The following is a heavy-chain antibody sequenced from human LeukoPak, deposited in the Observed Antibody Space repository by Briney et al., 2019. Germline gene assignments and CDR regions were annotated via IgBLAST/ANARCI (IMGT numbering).Heavy chain of an antibody. CDR1: GFTFSSYE. V-gene: IGHV3-48*03. CDR2: ISSSGSTI. J-gene: IGHJ6*04. CDR3: AKDKYGDFRTGGLMDV. D-gene: IGHD4-17*01. Sequence: PGGSLRLSCAASGFTFSSYEMNWVRQAPGKGLEWVSYISSSGSTIYYADSVKGRFTISRDNAKNSLYLQMNSLRAEDTAVYYCAKDKYGDFRTGGLMDVWGKGTTVTVSS.